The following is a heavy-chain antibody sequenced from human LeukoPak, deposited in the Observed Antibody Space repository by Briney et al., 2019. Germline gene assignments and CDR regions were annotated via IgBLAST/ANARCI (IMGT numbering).Heavy chain of an antibody. CDR2: IIPILGIA. D-gene: IGHD6-19*01. Sequence: GASVKVSCKASGGTFSSYAISWVRQAPGQGLEWMGRIIPILGIANYAQKFQGRVTITADKSTSTAYMELSSLRSEDTAVYYCARGLVSSGWHRGSDYWGQGTLVTVSS. J-gene: IGHJ4*02. CDR1: GGTFSSYA. V-gene: IGHV1-69*04. CDR3: ARGLVSSGWHRGSDY.